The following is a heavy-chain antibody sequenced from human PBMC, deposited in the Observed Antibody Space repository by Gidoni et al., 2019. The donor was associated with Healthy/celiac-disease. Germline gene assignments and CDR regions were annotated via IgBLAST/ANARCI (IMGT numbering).Heavy chain of an antibody. CDR3: ARDFDSSGYYIRGGYYFDY. CDR1: GGSISSYY. D-gene: IGHD3-22*01. V-gene: IGHV4-4*07. Sequence: QVQLQESGPGLVKPSETLSLTCTVSGGSISSYYWSWIRQPAGKGLEWIGRIYTSGSTNYNPSLKSRVTMSVDTSKNQFSLKLSSVTAADTAVYYCARDFDSSGYYIRGGYYFDYWGQGTLVTVSS. J-gene: IGHJ4*02. CDR2: IYTSGST.